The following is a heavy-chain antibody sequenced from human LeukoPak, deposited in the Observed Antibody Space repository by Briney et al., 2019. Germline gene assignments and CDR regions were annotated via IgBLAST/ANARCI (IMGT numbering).Heavy chain of an antibody. CDR1: GYTFTGYY. CDR2: INPSSGGT. CDR3: AIDPWGYYDSSGYSKKHDY. J-gene: IGHJ4*02. D-gene: IGHD3-22*01. V-gene: IGHV1-2*02. Sequence: ASVKVSCKASGYTFTGYYMHWVRQAPGQGLEWMGWINPSSGGTNYAQKFQGRVTMTRDTSISTAYVELSRLRSDDTAVYYCAIDPWGYYDSSGYSKKHDYWGQGTLVTVSS.